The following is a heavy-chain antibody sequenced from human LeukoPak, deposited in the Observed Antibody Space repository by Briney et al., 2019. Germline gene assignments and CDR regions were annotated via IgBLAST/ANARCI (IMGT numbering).Heavy chain of an antibody. D-gene: IGHD6-13*01. CDR3: AKDAGLYYYYYTDV. J-gene: IGHJ6*03. V-gene: IGHV3-43*01. CDR2: ISWDGGST. CDR1: GFTFDEYT. Sequence: PGGSLRLSCAASGFTFDEYTMHWVRQAPGKGLEWVSLISWDGGSTHYADSVKGRFTVSRDNSKNSLYLQMNSLRTEDTALYYCAKDAGLYYYYYTDVWGKGTTVTISS.